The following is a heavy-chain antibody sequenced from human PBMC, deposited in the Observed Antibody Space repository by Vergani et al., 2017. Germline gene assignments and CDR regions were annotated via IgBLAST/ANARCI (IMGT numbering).Heavy chain of an antibody. CDR1: GFTFSSYG. Sequence: QVQLVESGGGVVQPGRSLRLSCAASGFTFSSYGMHWVRQAPGKGLEWVSGISGQNFRTHYADSVKGRFSISRDNSKNTVHLQMNSLRVEDTAVYYCITGTTEPYWGQGTLVTVSS. D-gene: IGHD1-7*01. CDR2: ISGQNFRT. V-gene: IGHV3-NL1*01. CDR3: ITGTTEPY. J-gene: IGHJ4*02.